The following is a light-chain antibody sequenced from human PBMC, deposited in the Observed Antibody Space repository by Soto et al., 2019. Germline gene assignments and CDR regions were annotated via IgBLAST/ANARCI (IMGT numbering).Light chain of an antibody. CDR2: GAS. V-gene: IGKV3-15*01. CDR3: QQYGRSVLT. CDR1: QSVSSN. J-gene: IGKJ4*01. Sequence: EIVMTQSPATLSVSPGERATLSCRASQSVSSNLAWYQQKPGQAPRLLIYGASTRATGIPARFSGSGSGTEFTLTISSLQSEDYAVYYCQQYGRSVLTFGGGTKVEIK.